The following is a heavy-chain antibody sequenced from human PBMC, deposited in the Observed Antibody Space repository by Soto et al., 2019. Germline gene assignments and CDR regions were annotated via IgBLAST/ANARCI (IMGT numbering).Heavy chain of an antibody. J-gene: IGHJ6*02. CDR3: ARVFRPYGDYGANGMDV. CDR1: GFTFSSYA. V-gene: IGHV3-30-3*01. D-gene: IGHD4-17*01. Sequence: GGSLRLSCAASGFTFSSYAMHWVRQAPGKGLEWVAVISYDGSNKYYADSVKGRFTISRDNSKNTLYLQMNSLRAEDTAVYYCARVFRPYGDYGANGMDVWGQGTTVTVSS. CDR2: ISYDGSNK.